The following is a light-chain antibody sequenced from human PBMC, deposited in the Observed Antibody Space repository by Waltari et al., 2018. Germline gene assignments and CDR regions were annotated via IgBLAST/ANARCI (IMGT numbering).Light chain of an antibody. V-gene: IGKV1-39*01. CDR2: ATS. CDR1: QSISSY. J-gene: IGKJ1*01. Sequence: DIQMTQSPSSLSASVGDRVTITCRASQSISSYLNWYQQKPGKAPKLLIYATSTLQSGVPSRFSGSGSGRAFTLTISSLQPEDFASYYCQESYSNTRTFGQGTKVEIK. CDR3: QESYSNTRT.